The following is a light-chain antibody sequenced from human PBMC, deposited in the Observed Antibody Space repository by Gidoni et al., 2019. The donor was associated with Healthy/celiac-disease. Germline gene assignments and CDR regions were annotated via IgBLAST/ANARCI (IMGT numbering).Light chain of an antibody. CDR2: GAS. J-gene: IGKJ1*01. CDR3: QQYGSLWT. Sequence: EIVLTQSPGTLSLSPGERATLSCRASQSVSSSYLAWYQQKPGQAPRLLSYGASSRATGIPDSFSVSVSGTDFTLTISRLEPEDFAVYYCQQYGSLWTFGQXTKVEIK. CDR1: QSVSSSY. V-gene: IGKV3-20*01.